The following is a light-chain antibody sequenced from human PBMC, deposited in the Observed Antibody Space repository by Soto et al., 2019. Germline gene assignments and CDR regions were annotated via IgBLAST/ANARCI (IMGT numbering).Light chain of an antibody. CDR2: SAS. CDR3: QQYLTSPWT. Sequence: EVVLTQSPGTLSLSPGEGAALSCRASQSVTSNSVAWYRQKPGQAPRLLMYSASNRAVGIPDRFGGSGAGTNFTLIISRLGPEDFAVYYSQQYLTSPWTFGQGNIV. J-gene: IGKJ1*01. CDR1: QSVTSNS. V-gene: IGKV3-20*01.